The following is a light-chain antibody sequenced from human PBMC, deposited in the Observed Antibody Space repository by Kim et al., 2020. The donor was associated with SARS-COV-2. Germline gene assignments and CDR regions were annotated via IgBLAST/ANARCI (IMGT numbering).Light chain of an antibody. CDR2: EVT. CDR3: TSYTSSRTYV. Sequence: QSALTQPPSVSGSPGQSVTISCTVTSSDVASYNRVAWYQQPPGTAPKLMIYEVTYRPSGVPDRFSGSKSGNTASLTISGLQAEDEADYYCTSYTSSRTYVFGTGTKGHRP. J-gene: IGLJ1*01. V-gene: IGLV2-18*02. CDR1: SSDVASYNR.